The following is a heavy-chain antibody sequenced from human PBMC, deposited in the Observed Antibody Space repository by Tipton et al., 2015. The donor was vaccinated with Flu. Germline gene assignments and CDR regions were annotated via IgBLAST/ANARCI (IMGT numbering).Heavy chain of an antibody. V-gene: IGHV4-39*07. D-gene: IGHD2-2*01. Sequence: TLSLTCTVSGDSISSGDYYCAWIRQPPGKGLEWIAGINYGGNTYYNPSLKSRLTISVDTSKHQFSLKLSSVTAADTAVYYCARDEDYCSSTSCYSGGMDVWGQGTTVTVSS. CDR2: INYGGNT. J-gene: IGHJ6*02. CDR1: GDSISSGDYY. CDR3: ARDEDYCSSTSCYSGGMDV.